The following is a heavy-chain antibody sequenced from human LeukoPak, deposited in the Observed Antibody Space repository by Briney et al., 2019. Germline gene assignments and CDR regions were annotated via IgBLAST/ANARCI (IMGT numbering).Heavy chain of an antibody. Sequence: ASVKVSCKASGYTFTSYDINWVRQATGQGLEWMGWMNPNSGNTGYAQKFQGRVTMTRNTSISTAYMELSSLRSEDTAVYYCASLKGYSSSWNDAFDIWGQGTMVTVSS. D-gene: IGHD6-13*01. CDR2: MNPNSGNT. J-gene: IGHJ3*02. CDR3: ASLKGYSSSWNDAFDI. CDR1: GYTFTSYD. V-gene: IGHV1-8*01.